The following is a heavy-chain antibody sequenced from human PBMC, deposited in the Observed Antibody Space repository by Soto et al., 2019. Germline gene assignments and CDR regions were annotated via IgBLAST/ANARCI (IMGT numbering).Heavy chain of an antibody. J-gene: IGHJ4*02. CDR2: IYPGDSDI. D-gene: IGHD6-6*01. V-gene: IGHV5-51*01. Sequence: RGESLKISCKGSGYRFTDHWIGWGRQMPGKGLEWMGIIYPGDSDIRVTPSFQGQVTISADKSINTAYLQWSSLKASDTALYYCATRYSSPSYDFWGQGTLVTVSS. CDR3: ATRYSSPSYDF. CDR1: GYRFTDHW.